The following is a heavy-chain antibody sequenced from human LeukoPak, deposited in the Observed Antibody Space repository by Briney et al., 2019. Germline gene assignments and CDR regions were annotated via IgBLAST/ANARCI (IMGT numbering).Heavy chain of an antibody. CDR2: INPNSGGT. CDR3: ARGEWPRDAFDI. D-gene: IGHD3-3*01. J-gene: IGHJ3*02. V-gene: IGHV1-2*02. Sequence: GASVKVSCKASGYTFTGYYMHWVRQAPGQGLEWMGWINPNSGGTNYAQEFQGRVTMTRDTSISTAYMELSRLRSDDTAVYYCARGEWPRDAFDIWGQGTMVTVSS. CDR1: GYTFTGYY.